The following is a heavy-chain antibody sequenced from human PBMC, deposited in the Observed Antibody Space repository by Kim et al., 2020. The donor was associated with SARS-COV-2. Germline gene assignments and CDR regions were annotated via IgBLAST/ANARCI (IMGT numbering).Heavy chain of an antibody. CDR1: GYTFTGHF. Sequence: ASVKVSCKASGYTFTGHFMHWVRQPPGQGLEWMGWINPNSGAINYAQKFQGRVTMTRDTSISTAYMELSRLTSDDTAVYYCPRDGFSGAAFDSWGQGTLV. CDR3: PRDGFSGAAFDS. D-gene: IGHD3-10*01. CDR2: INPNSGAI. V-gene: IGHV1-2*02. J-gene: IGHJ5*01.